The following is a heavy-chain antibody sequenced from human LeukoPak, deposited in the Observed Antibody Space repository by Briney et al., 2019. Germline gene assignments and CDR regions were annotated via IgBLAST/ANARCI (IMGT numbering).Heavy chain of an antibody. CDR1: GFTFSSFC. CDR3: ARYRSGTNDY. Sequence: GMSLRLSCAASGFTFSSFCMHWVRQAPGKGLECLAVIWYDGSQRYHADSVKGRFTISRDNSKNTAYLQMNSLRAEDTALYYCARYRSGTNDYWGRGTLVIVSS. V-gene: IGHV3-33*01. CDR2: IWYDGSQR. D-gene: IGHD1-14*01. J-gene: IGHJ4*02.